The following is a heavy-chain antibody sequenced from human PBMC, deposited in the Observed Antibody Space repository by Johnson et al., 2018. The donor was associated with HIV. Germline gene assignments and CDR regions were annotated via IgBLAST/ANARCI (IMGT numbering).Heavy chain of an antibody. V-gene: IGHV3-66*03. CDR2: IYSGGST. J-gene: IGHJ3*02. Sequence: VQLVESGGGLIQPGGSLRLSCAASGFIVSSYAMHWVRQAPGKGLEWVAVIYSGGSTYYADSVKGRFPISRDNSNNTLYLQMNNLRLGDTAVYYCARSVHYYCDYLWGRDAFDIWGQGTMVIVSS. CDR1: GFIVSSYA. D-gene: IGHD4-17*01. CDR3: ARSVHYYCDYLWGRDAFDI.